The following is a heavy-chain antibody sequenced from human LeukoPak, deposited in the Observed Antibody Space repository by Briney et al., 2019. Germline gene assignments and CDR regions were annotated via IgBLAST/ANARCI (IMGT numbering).Heavy chain of an antibody. CDR1: GGSISSGGYY. Sequence: SQTLSLTCTVSGGSISSGGYYWSWIRQPPGKGLEWIGYIYHSGSTYYNPSLKSRVTISVDRSKNQFSLKLSSVTAADTAVYYCACRWELLYYFDYWGQGTLVTVSS. V-gene: IGHV4-30-2*01. CDR2: IYHSGST. D-gene: IGHD1-26*01. J-gene: IGHJ4*02. CDR3: ACRWELLYYFDY.